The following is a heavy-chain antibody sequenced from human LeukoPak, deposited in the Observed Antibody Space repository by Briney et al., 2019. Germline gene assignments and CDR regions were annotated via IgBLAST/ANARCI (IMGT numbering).Heavy chain of an antibody. J-gene: IGHJ4*02. D-gene: IGHD3-16*01. CDR3: AASSGYYVYYFDY. CDR1: GFTFSSYG. Sequence: AGGSLRLSCAASGFTFSSYGMHWVRQAPGKGLEWVAVISYDGSNKYYADSVKGRFTISRDNSKNTLYLQMNSLRAEDTAVYYCAASSGYYVYYFDYWGQGTLVTVSS. CDR2: ISYDGSNK. V-gene: IGHV3-30*03.